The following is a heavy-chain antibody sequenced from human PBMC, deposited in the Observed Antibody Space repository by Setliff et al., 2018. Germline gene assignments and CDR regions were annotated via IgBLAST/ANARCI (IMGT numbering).Heavy chain of an antibody. CDR3: AREQWLDPPGYYYMDV. CDR2: IYIGGSA. J-gene: IGHJ6*03. D-gene: IGHD6-19*01. V-gene: IGHV4-4*07. Sequence: SETLSLTCAVYGGSFSDYYWSWIRQPAGKGLEWIGHIYIGGSANYNPSLKSRVTMSIDTSKNQFSLKLNSVTAADMAVYYCAREQWLDPPGYYYMDVWAKGTTVTVSS. CDR1: GGSFSDYY.